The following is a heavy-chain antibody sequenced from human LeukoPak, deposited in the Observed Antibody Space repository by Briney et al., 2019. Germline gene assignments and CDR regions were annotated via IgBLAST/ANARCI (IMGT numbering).Heavy chain of an antibody. CDR2: INPNSGGT. D-gene: IGHD6-6*01. CDR3: ARETQLVRGTDYYCYMDV. CDR1: GYTFTGYY. V-gene: IGHV1-2*02. Sequence: ASVKVSCKASGYTFTGYYMHWVRQAPGQGLEWMGWINPNSGGTNYAQKFQGRVTMTRDTSISTAYMELSRLRSDDTAVYYCARETQLVRGTDYYCYMDVWGKGTTVTVSS. J-gene: IGHJ6*03.